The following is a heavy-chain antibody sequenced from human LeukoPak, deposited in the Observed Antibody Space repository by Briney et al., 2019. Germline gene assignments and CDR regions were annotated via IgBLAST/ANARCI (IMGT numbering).Heavy chain of an antibody. J-gene: IGHJ3*02. Sequence: SVTGRFTISRDNAKNSLYLQVNSLRAEDTAVYYCARDLVRRGGPLSAFDIWGQGTMVTVSS. V-gene: IGHV3-11*06. CDR3: ARDLVRRGGPLSAFDI. D-gene: IGHD3-10*01.